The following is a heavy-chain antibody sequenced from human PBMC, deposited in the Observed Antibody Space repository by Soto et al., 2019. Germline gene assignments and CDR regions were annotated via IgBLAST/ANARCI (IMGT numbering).Heavy chain of an antibody. D-gene: IGHD3-16*01. Sequence: EVQLAESGGGLIQPGGSLRLSCATSGFTFSRYWIHWVRQAPGEGLVWVSRISGDGVNTDYAESVKGRFTVSRDIAKSTGYLQMTNLRDEDTAIYYGARLGFVGEGDFWGQGILVTVSS. CDR3: ARLGFVGEGDF. V-gene: IGHV3-74*01. CDR1: GFTFSRYW. J-gene: IGHJ4*02. CDR2: ISGDGVNT.